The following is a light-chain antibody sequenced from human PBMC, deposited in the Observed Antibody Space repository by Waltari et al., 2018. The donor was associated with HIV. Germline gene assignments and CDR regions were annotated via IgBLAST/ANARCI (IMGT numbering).Light chain of an antibody. Sequence: QSALTQPASVSGSPGQAITISCTGASSDVGCYDCISWYQQHPGQAPRLIIYEVTHRPSGVSNRFFGSKSANTASLTISGLQADDEADYYCSYTGTNSLHFGGGTKVTVL. J-gene: IGLJ2*01. CDR2: EVT. V-gene: IGLV2-14*01. CDR3: CSYTGTNSLH. CDR1: SSDVGCYDC.